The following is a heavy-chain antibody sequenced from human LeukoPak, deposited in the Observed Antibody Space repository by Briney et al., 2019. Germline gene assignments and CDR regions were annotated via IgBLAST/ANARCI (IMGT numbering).Heavy chain of an antibody. V-gene: IGHV4-34*01. CDR1: GGSISGYF. CDR3: ARVLGIAVVAGATEDNYFDP. Sequence: PSETLSLTCGVSGGSISGYFWTWIRQSPAKGLEWIGEINESGETDYNPSLKSRAKISIDTSRGQFYLTLRSVTAADAAMDYCARVLGIAVVAGATEDNYFDPWGQGILVTVSS. J-gene: IGHJ5*02. CDR2: INESGET. D-gene: IGHD2-21*01.